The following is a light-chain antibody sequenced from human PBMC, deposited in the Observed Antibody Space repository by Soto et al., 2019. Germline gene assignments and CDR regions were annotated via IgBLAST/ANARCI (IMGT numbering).Light chain of an antibody. CDR1: SSDVGGYNY. Sequence: QSALTQPPSASGSPGQSVTISCTGTSSDVGGYNYVSWYQQHPGKAPKLMIYEVSKRPSGVPDRFSGSKSGNTASLTVSGLQAEDEADYHCSSYGGSNNFHVVFGGGTKLTVL. CDR2: EVS. J-gene: IGLJ2*01. V-gene: IGLV2-8*01. CDR3: SSYGGSNNFHVV.